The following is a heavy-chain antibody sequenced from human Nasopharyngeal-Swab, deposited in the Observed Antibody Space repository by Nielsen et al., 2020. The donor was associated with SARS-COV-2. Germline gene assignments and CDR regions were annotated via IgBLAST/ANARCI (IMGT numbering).Heavy chain of an antibody. V-gene: IGHV1-69*10. CDR2: IVPALGLP. D-gene: IGHD5-12*01. J-gene: IGHJ4*02. CDR1: GYTFTNYG. Sequence: SVQVSCKASGYTFTNYGITWVRQAPGHGLEWMGGIVPALGLPNYAQKFRGRVTISADRSTTTSYLELSSLRSEDTAIYYCAREGEYGAYDAPDYWGQGTLVTVSS. CDR3: AREGEYGAYDAPDY.